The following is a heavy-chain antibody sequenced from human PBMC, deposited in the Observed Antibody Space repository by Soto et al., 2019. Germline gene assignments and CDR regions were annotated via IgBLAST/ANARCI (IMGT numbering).Heavy chain of an antibody. CDR3: ARVLRYSSGWYSNDWFDP. CDR1: GYTFTSYG. Sequence: GASVKVSCKSSGYTFTSYGISWVRQAPGQGLEWMGWISAYNGNTNYAQKLQGRVTMTTDTSTSTAYMELRSLRSDDTAVYYCARVLRYSSGWYSNDWFDPWGQGTLVTVSS. J-gene: IGHJ5*02. V-gene: IGHV1-18*01. CDR2: ISAYNGNT. D-gene: IGHD6-19*01.